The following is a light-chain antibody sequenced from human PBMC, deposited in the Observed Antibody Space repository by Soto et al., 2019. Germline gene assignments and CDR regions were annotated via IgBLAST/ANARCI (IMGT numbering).Light chain of an antibody. CDR3: SSYTSSSTLARA. J-gene: IGLJ1*01. V-gene: IGLV2-14*01. Sequence: QSALTQPASVSGSPGQSITISCTGTSSDVGGYNYVSWYQQHPGKAPKLMIYEVSNRPSGVSNRFSGSKSGNTASLTISGLQAEDEADYYCSSYTSSSTLARAFGAGTKLTVL. CDR2: EVS. CDR1: SSDVGGYNY.